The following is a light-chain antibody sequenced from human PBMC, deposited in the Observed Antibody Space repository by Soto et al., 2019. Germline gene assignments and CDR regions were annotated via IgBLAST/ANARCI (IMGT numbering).Light chain of an antibody. Sequence: DIQMTQSSSTLSATAGDRVTITCRAGQSISSWLAWYQHKPGKAPKLLIYDDSNLDSGVPSRFSGSGSGTEFSLTISNLQPDDCATYYCQQYENYWTFGQGTKVDIK. CDR2: DDS. V-gene: IGKV1-5*01. CDR3: QQYENYWT. CDR1: QSISSW. J-gene: IGKJ1*01.